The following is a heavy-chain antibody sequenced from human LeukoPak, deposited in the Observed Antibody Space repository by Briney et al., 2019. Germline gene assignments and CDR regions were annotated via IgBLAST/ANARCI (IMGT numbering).Heavy chain of an antibody. CDR3: ARAHRHPHYYEAPAWFDP. J-gene: IGHJ5*02. Sequence: GGSLRLSCAASGFTVSSNYMSWVRQAPGKGLEWVSVIYSGGSTYYADSVKGRFTISRDNSKNTLYLQMNSLRAEDTAVYYCARAHRHPHYYEAPAWFDPWGQGTLVTVSS. CDR2: IYSGGST. CDR1: GFTVSSNY. V-gene: IGHV3-66*01. D-gene: IGHD3-22*01.